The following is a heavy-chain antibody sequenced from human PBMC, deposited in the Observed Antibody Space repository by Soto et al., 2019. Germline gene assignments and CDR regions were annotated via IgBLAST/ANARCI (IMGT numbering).Heavy chain of an antibody. Sequence: GGSLRLSCAASGFTFSSCGMHWVRQAPGKGLEWVAVIWYDGSNKYYADSVKGRFTISRDNSKNTLYLQMNSLRAEDTAVYYCARDFSVSGYYGSGRTYYYYYGMDVWGQGTTVTVSS. V-gene: IGHV3-33*01. CDR1: GFTFSSCG. J-gene: IGHJ6*02. CDR2: IWYDGSNK. CDR3: ARDFSVSGYYGSGRTYYYYYGMDV. D-gene: IGHD3-10*01.